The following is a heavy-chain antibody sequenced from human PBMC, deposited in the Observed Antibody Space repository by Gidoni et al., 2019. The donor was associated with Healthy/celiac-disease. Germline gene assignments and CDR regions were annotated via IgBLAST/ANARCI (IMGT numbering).Heavy chain of an antibody. J-gene: IGHJ5*02. CDR3: ARADGGPDVAWFDP. V-gene: IGHV4-39*07. CDR2: SYDSGST. CDR1: RGSLSSSSYY. D-gene: IGHD4-17*01. Sequence: QLQLQESGPGLVKPSETLSLTCTVSRGSLSSSSYYWGWIRQPPGKGLEWIESSYDSGSTYDNPALKSRVTISVDTSKSQFSLKLSSVTAADTAVYYCARADGGPDVAWFDPWGQGTLVTVSS.